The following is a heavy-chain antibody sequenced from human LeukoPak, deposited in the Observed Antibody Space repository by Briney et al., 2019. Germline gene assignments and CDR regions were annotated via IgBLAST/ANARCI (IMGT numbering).Heavy chain of an antibody. V-gene: IGHV3-66*01. CDR2: IYSGGST. Sequence: GGSLTLSCAASGFTVSSNYMSWVRQAPGQGLEWVSVIYSGGSTYYADSVKGRFTISRDNSKNTLYLQMNSLRAEDTAVYYCARDLSGRDFWSGYYSDAFDIWVHGTVVTVSS. J-gene: IGHJ3*02. CDR3: ARDLSGRDFWSGYYSDAFDI. D-gene: IGHD3-3*01. CDR1: GFTVSSNY.